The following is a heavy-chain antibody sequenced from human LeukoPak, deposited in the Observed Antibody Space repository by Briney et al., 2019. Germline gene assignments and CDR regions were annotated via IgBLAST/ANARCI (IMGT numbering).Heavy chain of an antibody. J-gene: IGHJ4*02. CDR2: ISAYNGNT. Sequence: GASVKVSCKASGYTFTSYGISWVRQAPGQGLEWMGWISAYNGNTNYAQKLQGRVTMTTDTSTSTAYMELRSLRSDDTAVYYCARLKQDYYDSSGYYFDYWGQGTLVTVSS. V-gene: IGHV1-18*01. CDR3: ARLKQDYYDSSGYYFDY. CDR1: GYTFTSYG. D-gene: IGHD3-22*01.